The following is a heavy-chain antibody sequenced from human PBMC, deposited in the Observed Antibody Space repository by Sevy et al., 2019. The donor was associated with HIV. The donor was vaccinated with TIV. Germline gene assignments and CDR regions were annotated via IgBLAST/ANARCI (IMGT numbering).Heavy chain of an antibody. CDR2: IKNENEGGTT. CDR1: GFPFSDAW. CDR3: TTDWSTGNTWVRAFDL. J-gene: IGHJ3*01. Sequence: GGYLRLSCAASGFPFSDAWMNWVRQVPGKGLEWLGPIKNENEGGTTDYAAPVKGRSIISRDDSKNTLYLQMSSLKTEDTTIYSCTTDWSTGNTWVRAFDLWGQGTMVTVSS. V-gene: IGHV3-15*01. D-gene: IGHD1-7*01.